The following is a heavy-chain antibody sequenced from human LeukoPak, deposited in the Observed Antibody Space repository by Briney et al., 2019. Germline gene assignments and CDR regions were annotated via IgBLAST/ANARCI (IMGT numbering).Heavy chain of an antibody. D-gene: IGHD3-9*01. J-gene: IGHJ3*02. CDR2: ISAYNGNT. Sequence: ASVKVSCKASGYTFTSYGISWVRQAPGQGLEWMGWISAYNGNTNYAQKFQGWVTMTRDTSISTAYMELSRLRSDDTAVYYCARTLRGAGYDAFDIWGQGTMVTVSS. CDR1: GYTFTSYG. V-gene: IGHV1-18*01. CDR3: ARTLRGAGYDAFDI.